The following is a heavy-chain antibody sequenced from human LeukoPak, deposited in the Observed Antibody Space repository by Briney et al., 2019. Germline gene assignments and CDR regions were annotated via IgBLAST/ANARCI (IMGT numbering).Heavy chain of an antibody. CDR3: ASGDALDY. V-gene: IGHV3-7*01. Sequence: GGSLRLSCAASGFTFSDYWMNWVRQAPGKGLEWVANIKQDGSEKYYLDSVRGRFIISRDNAKNSLYLQMNSLRAEDTAVYYCASGDALDYWGQGTLVTVSS. D-gene: IGHD3-10*01. CDR1: GFTFSDYW. J-gene: IGHJ4*02. CDR2: IKQDGSEK.